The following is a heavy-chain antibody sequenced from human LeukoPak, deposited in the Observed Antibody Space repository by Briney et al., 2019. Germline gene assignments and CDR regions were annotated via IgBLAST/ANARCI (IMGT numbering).Heavy chain of an antibody. CDR2: INPSGGST. Sequence: GIINPSGGSTNYAQKFQGRVTMTRDTSTSTVYMELSSLRSEDTAVYYCASAFCGGDCYLDYWGQGTLVTVSS. D-gene: IGHD2-21*02. J-gene: IGHJ4*02. V-gene: IGHV1-46*01. CDR3: ASAFCGGDCYLDY.